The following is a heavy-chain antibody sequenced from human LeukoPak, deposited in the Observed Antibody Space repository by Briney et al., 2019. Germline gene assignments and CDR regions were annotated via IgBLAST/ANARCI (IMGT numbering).Heavy chain of an antibody. J-gene: IGHJ4*02. D-gene: IGHD5-12*01. CDR1: GAPINNFY. Sequence: PSETLSLTCSISGAPINNFYWSWIRQPVGKGLEWIGRIYTSGSTNYNPSLKSRVSMSGDISKNRLSLNLISVTAAGTAVYYCARGGGKWVRGGFDSWGQGILVTVSS. V-gene: IGHV4-4*07. CDR3: ARGGGKWVRGGFDS. CDR2: IYTSGST.